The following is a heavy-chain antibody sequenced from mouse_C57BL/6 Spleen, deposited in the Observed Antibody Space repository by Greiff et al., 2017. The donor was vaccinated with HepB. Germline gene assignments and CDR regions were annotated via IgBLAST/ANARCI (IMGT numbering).Heavy chain of an antibody. D-gene: IGHD2-1*01. CDR3: AREGNGAMDY. Sequence: QVQLQQPGAELVRPGTSVKLSCKASGYTFTSYWMHWVKQRPGQGLEWIGVIYPSDSYTNYNQKFKGKATLTVDTSSSTAYMQLSSLTSEDSAVYYCAREGNGAMDYWGQGTSVTVSS. V-gene: IGHV1-59*01. J-gene: IGHJ4*01. CDR1: GYTFTSYW. CDR2: IYPSDSYT.